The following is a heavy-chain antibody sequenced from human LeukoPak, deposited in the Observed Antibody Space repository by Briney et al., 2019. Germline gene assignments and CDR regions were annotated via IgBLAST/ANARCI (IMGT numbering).Heavy chain of an antibody. Sequence: GGSLRLSCAASGFTFSSYGMHWVRQAPGKGLEWVAFIRYDGSNKYYADSVKGRFTISRDNSKNTLYLQVNSLRAEDTAVYYCAREGGGYYYYYMDVWGKGTTVTVSS. J-gene: IGHJ6*03. CDR3: AREGGGYYYYYMDV. V-gene: IGHV3-30*02. CDR1: GFTFSSYG. CDR2: IRYDGSNK. D-gene: IGHD3-10*01.